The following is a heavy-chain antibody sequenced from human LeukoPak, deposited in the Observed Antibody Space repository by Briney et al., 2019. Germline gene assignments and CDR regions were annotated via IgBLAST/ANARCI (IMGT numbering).Heavy chain of an antibody. CDR1: GGTFSSYA. CDR3: VRVGLGFWSGYGKASDY. D-gene: IGHD3-3*01. V-gene: IGHV1-69*01. J-gene: IGHJ4*02. CDR2: IIPIFGTA. Sequence: ASVKLPCKASGGTFSSYAISWVRQAPGQGLEWMGGIIPIFGTANYAQKFQGRVTITADESTSTAYMELSSLRSEDTAVYYCVRVGLGFWSGYGKASDYWGQGTLVTVSS.